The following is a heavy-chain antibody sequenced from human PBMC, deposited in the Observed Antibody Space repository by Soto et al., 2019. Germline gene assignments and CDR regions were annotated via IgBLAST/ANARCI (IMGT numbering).Heavy chain of an antibody. CDR1: GTIFSSYT. CDR3: ARGLGGRMDD. J-gene: IGHJ6*02. V-gene: IGHV1-69*08. D-gene: IGHD3-16*01. CDR2: IIPILGET. Sequence: QVQLVQSGAEVKKPGSSVRVSCKASGTIFSSYTISWVRQAPGQGLEWMGRIIPILGETNSAQKFQGRVTLIAAKSTNTAYMELNSLRLEDTAVYYCARGLGGRMDDWGQGTTVTVSS.